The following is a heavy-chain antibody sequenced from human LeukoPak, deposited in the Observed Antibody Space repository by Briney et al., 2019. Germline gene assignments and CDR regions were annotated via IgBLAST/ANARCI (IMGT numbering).Heavy chain of an antibody. Sequence: SETLSLTCTVSGGSISSSSYYWGWIRQPPGKGLEWIGSIYYSGSTYYNPSLKSRVTISVDTSKNQFSLKLSSVTAADTAVYYCARVWYYDGSGPSPFDYWGQGTLVTVSS. V-gene: IGHV4-39*07. J-gene: IGHJ4*02. CDR1: GGSISSSSYY. CDR3: ARVWYYDGSGPSPFDY. D-gene: IGHD3-22*01. CDR2: IYYSGST.